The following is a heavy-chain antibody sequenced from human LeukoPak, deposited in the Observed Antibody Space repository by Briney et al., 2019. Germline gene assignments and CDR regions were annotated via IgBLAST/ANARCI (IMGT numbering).Heavy chain of an antibody. Sequence: ASVKVSCKASGYTFTGYYMHWVRQAPGQGLEWMGWINPNSGGTNYAQKFQGRVTMTRDTSISTAYMELSRLRSDDTAVYYCARDYGYSSGCDYWGQGTLVTVPS. CDR1: GYTFTGYY. CDR3: ARDYGYSSGCDY. CDR2: INPNSGGT. V-gene: IGHV1-2*02. D-gene: IGHD6-19*01. J-gene: IGHJ4*02.